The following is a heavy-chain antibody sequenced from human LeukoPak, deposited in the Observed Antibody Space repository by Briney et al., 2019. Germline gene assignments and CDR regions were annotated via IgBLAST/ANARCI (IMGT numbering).Heavy chain of an antibody. CDR3: ARSTMVRGVISMDV. D-gene: IGHD3-10*01. CDR1: GYSFTIYW. J-gene: IGHJ6*02. V-gene: IGHV5-51*01. Sequence: GESLKISCKGSGYSFTIYWIGWVRQMPGKGLEWRGIIYPADSDTRYSPSFQGQVTISADKSISTTYLQWSSLKASDTAMYYCARSTMVRGVISMDVWGQGTTVTVSS. CDR2: IYPADSDT.